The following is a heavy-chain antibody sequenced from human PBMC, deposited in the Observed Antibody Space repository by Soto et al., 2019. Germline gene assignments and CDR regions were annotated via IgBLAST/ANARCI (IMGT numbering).Heavy chain of an antibody. CDR3: ARGDLVRAAPFDS. Sequence: SETLSLTCTVSGASISSYYWTWIRQPPGKGLEWIAYIHYSGTTNYNPSLKSRVTISIDTSKNQFSLKVNSVTAADTALYYCARGDLVRAAPFDSWGQGTPVTVS. D-gene: IGHD2-2*01. V-gene: IGHV4-59*01. CDR2: IHYSGTT. J-gene: IGHJ4*02. CDR1: GASISSYY.